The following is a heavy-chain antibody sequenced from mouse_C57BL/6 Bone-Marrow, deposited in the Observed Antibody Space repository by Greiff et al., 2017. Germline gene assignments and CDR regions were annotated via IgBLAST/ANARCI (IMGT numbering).Heavy chain of an antibody. CDR1: GFTFRSSA. Sequence: EVQLQESGGGFVKPGGSLKLSCAASGFTFRSSAMSLFRPTPEKRLEWVATISDGGSYTYYPDNVKGRFTISRDNAKNNLYLQMSHLKSEDTAMYYCARARDSRGQGTTLTV. J-gene: IGHJ2*01. CDR2: ISDGGSYT. CDR3: ARARDS. D-gene: IGHD3-1*01. V-gene: IGHV5-4*01.